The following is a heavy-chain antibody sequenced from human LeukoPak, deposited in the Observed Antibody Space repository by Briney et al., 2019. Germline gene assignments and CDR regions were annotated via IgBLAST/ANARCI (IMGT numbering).Heavy chain of an antibody. D-gene: IGHD6-13*01. J-gene: IGHJ4*02. V-gene: IGHV3-30*18. CDR3: AKDQHSSTWYFDD. CDR1: GFTFSSYA. CDR2: ISYDGSKK. Sequence: GGSLRLSCVGYGFTFSSYAMHWVRQAPGKGLGWVAVISYDGSKKYYADSVKGRFTISRDNSKNTLYLQMNSLRAEDTAVYYCAKDQHSSTWYFDDWGQGTLATVSS.